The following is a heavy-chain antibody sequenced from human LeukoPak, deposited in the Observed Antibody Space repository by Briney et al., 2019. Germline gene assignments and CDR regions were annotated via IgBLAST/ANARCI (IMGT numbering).Heavy chain of an antibody. CDR1: GFTFSDYY. Sequence: PGGSLRLSCAASGFTFSDYYMSWIRQAPGKGLEWVSYISSSGSTIYYADSVKGRFTISRDNAKNSLYLQMNSLRAEDTAVYYCARDPAELRYFDWLYPPDWSQGTLVTVSS. D-gene: IGHD3-9*01. V-gene: IGHV3-11*04. CDR3: ARDPAELRYFDWLYPPD. J-gene: IGHJ4*02. CDR2: ISSSGSTI.